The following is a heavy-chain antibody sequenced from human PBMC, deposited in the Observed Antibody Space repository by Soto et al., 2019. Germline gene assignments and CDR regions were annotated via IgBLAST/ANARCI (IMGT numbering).Heavy chain of an antibody. CDR2: ISAYNGNT. CDR3: ARGAGPYSSRAIFGY. D-gene: IGHD6-19*01. J-gene: IGHJ4*02. V-gene: IGHV1-18*01. CDR1: GYTFTSYG. Sequence: QVQLVQSGAEVKKPGASVKVSCKASGYTFTSYGISWVRQAPGQGLEWMGWISAYNGNTNYAQKLQGRVTLTTDTTTSTAYVELRSLRCDGTVVYYCARGAGPYSSRAIFGYWGQGTLVTVSS.